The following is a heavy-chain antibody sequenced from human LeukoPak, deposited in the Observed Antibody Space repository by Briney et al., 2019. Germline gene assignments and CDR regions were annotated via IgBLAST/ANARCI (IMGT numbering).Heavy chain of an antibody. CDR3: AREKEGYCSRTSCYLDYYYYYMDV. CDR2: ISSSSSTI. V-gene: IGHV3-48*01. CDR1: GFTFSSYS. Sequence: GGSLRLSCAASGFTFSSYSMNWVRQAPGKGLEWVSYISSSSSTIYYADSVKGRFTTSRDNAKNSLYLQMNSLRAEDTAVYYCAREKEGYCSRTSCYLDYYYYYMDVWGKGTTVTISS. J-gene: IGHJ6*03. D-gene: IGHD2-2*01.